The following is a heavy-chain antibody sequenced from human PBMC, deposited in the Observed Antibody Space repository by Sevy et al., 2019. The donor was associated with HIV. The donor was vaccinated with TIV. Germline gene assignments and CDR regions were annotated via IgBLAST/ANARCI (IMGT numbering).Heavy chain of an antibody. J-gene: IGHJ4*02. Sequence: GGSLRLSCAASGFTFSSYAMSWVRQAPGKGLEWVSAISGSGGSTYYADSVKGRFTISRDNSKITLYLQMNSLRAEDTAVYYCAKDGGIYYYDSSGQRDYWGQGTLVTVSS. CDR2: ISGSGGST. CDR1: GFTFSSYA. CDR3: AKDGGIYYYDSSGQRDY. V-gene: IGHV3-23*01. D-gene: IGHD3-22*01.